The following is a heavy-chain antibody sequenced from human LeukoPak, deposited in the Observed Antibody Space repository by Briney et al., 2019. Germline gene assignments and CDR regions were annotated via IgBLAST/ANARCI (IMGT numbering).Heavy chain of an antibody. V-gene: IGHV4-34*01. CDR3: ARVPRRRGYSYGDLRHTDAFDI. D-gene: IGHD5-18*01. J-gene: IGHJ3*02. CDR1: GGSFSGYY. CDR2: INHSGST. Sequence: PSETLSLTCAVYGGSFSGYYWSWIRQPPGKGLEWIGEINHSGSTNYNPSLKSRVTISVDTSKNQFSLKLSSVTAADTAVYYCARVPRRRGYSYGDLRHTDAFDIWGQGTMVTVSS.